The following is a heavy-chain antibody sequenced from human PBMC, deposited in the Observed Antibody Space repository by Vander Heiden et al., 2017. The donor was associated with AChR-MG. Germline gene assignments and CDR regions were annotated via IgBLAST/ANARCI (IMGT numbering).Heavy chain of an antibody. V-gene: IGHV3-30*18. Sequence: QVQLVESGGGVVQPGRSLRLSCAASGFTFISYGSHGSRQAPGKGLEWLAVISYDGRNKYYADSVKGRFTISRDNSKNTLYLQMNSLRAEDTAVYYCAKDSSRIAARPRGFADYWGQGTLVTVSS. D-gene: IGHD6-6*01. CDR3: AKDSSRIAARPRGFADY. CDR2: ISYDGRNK. J-gene: IGHJ4*02. CDR1: GFTFISYG.